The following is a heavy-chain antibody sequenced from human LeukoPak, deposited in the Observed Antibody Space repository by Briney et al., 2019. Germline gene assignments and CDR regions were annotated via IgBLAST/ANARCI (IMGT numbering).Heavy chain of an antibody. J-gene: IGHJ6*03. CDR3: ARGHCSSTSCRTVYYDMDV. CDR1: GFTFDDYG. CDR2: INWNGGST. D-gene: IGHD2-2*01. Sequence: GGSLRLSCAASGFTFDDYGMSWVRQAPGKGLEWVSGINWNGGSTGYAESVKGRFTISRDNAKNSLYLQMNSLRAEDTALYYCARGHCSSTSCRTVYYDMDVWGEGTTVTVSS. V-gene: IGHV3-20*04.